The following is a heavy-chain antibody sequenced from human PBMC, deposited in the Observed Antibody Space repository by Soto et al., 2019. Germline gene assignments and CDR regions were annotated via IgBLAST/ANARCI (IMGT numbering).Heavy chain of an antibody. CDR1: GFTFSTYA. V-gene: IGHV3-23*01. D-gene: IGHD1-1*01. CDR3: VKDRPRRTSGYCFDY. CDR2: VSASGLNT. Sequence: EVQLLESGGKLVQPGGSLTLSCAASGFTFSTYAMAWVRQAPGKGLEWVSGVSASGLNTDYADPVKGRFYISRDNSKNTVSLHMNSLRADDTALYYCVKDRPRRTSGYCFDYWGQGTTVTVSS. J-gene: IGHJ4*02.